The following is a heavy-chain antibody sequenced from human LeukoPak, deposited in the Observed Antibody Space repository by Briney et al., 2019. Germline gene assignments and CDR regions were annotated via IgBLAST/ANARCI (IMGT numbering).Heavy chain of an antibody. CDR2: IKSKTDGGTT. D-gene: IGHD4-17*01. CDR3: TTDSTPDYGDNY. CDR1: GFTFSNAW. Sequence: PGGSLRLSCAASGFTFSNAWMSWVRQAPGKGLEWVGRIKSKTDGGTTDYAAPVKGRFTISRDDSKNTLYLQMNSLKTEDTAVYYCTTDSTPDYGDNYWGQGTLVTVSS. J-gene: IGHJ4*02. V-gene: IGHV3-15*01.